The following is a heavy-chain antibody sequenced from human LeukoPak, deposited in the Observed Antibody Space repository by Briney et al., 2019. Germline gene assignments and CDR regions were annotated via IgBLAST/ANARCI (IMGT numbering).Heavy chain of an antibody. CDR3: ARGQGTVTTH. V-gene: IGHV4-59*12. CDR1: GGSISSYY. J-gene: IGHJ4*02. CDR2: IYYSGST. D-gene: IGHD4-11*01. Sequence: SETLSLTCTVSGGSISSYYWSWIRQPPGKGLEWIGYIYYSGSTNYNPSLKSRVTISVDTSKNHFSLNLSSVTAADTAVYYCARGQGTVTTHWGQGALVTVSS.